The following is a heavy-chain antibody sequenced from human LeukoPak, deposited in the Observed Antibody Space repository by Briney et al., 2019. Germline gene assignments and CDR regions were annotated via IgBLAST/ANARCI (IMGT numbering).Heavy chain of an antibody. J-gene: IGHJ4*02. D-gene: IGHD4-17*01. Sequence: GASVKVSCKASGGTFSSYAISWVRQAPGQGLEWMGGIIPIFGTANYAQKFQGRVTITADESTSTAYMELSSLRSEDTAVYYCARVDDYGDYLYYFDYWGLGTLVTVSS. CDR2: IIPIFGTA. CDR1: GGTFSSYA. CDR3: ARVDDYGDYLYYFDY. V-gene: IGHV1-69*01.